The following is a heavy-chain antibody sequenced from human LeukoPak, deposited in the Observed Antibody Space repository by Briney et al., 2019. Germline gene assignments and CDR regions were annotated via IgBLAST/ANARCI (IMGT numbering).Heavy chain of an antibody. J-gene: IGHJ4*02. V-gene: IGHV4-39*07. Sequence: SETLSLTCTVSGGSISSSSYYWGWNRQPPGKGLEWIGSIYYSGSTYYNPSLKSRVTISVDTSKNQFSLKLSSVTAADTAVYYCARVGSGWYEDYWGQGSLVTVSS. CDR1: GGSISSSSYY. CDR3: ARVGSGWYEDY. CDR2: IYYSGST. D-gene: IGHD6-19*01.